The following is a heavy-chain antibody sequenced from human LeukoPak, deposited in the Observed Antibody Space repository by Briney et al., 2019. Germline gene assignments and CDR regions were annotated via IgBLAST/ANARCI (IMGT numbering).Heavy chain of an antibody. Sequence: PSETLSLTCAVYGGSFSGYYWSWIRQPPGKGLEWIGEINHSGSTNYNPSLKSRVTISVDTSKNQFSLKLSSVTAADTAVYYCARVGYSGYDSWGYYYMDVWGKGTTVTISS. V-gene: IGHV4-34*01. J-gene: IGHJ6*03. CDR1: GGSFSGYY. CDR2: INHSGST. D-gene: IGHD5-12*01. CDR3: ARVGYSGYDSWGYYYMDV.